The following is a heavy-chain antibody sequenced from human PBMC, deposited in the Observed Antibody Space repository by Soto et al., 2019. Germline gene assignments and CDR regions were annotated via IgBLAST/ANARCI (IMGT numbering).Heavy chain of an antibody. J-gene: IGHJ6*02. CDR3: AKDYDPRGYSGYDLGTLYGMDV. D-gene: IGHD5-12*01. V-gene: IGHV3-30*18. CDR1: GFTFSSYG. CDR2: ISYDGSNK. Sequence: QVPLVESGGGVVQPGRSLRLSCAASGFTFSSYGMHWVRQAPGKGLEWVAVISYDGSNKYYADSVKGRFTISRDNSKSXLYRQXXSLRAEDTAVYYCAKDYDPRGYSGYDLGTLYGMDVWGQGTTVTVSS.